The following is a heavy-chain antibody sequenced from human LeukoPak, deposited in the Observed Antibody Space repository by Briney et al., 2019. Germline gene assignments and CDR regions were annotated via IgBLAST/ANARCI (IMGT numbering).Heavy chain of an antibody. CDR1: GGTFSSYA. CDR2: IIPILGTA. D-gene: IGHD6-13*01. CDR3: ARSSCSSCLYYYYMDV. V-gene: IGHV1-69*05. Sequence: SVKVSCKASGGTFSSYAISWVRQAPGQGLEWMGGIIPILGTANYAQKFQGRVTITTDESTSTAYMGLSSLRSEDTAVYYCARSSCSSCLYYYYMDVWGKGTTVTVSS. J-gene: IGHJ6*03.